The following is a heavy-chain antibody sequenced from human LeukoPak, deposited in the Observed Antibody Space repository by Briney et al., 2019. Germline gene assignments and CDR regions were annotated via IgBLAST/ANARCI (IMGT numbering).Heavy chain of an antibody. CDR3: ARIGAYCSSTSCRDGP. J-gene: IGHJ5*02. Sequence: GGSLRLSCAASGFIFSDYYMSWIRQAPGKGLEWVSYISSSGSTIYYADSVKGRFTISRDNAKNSLYLQMNSLRAEDTAVYYCARIGAYCSSTSCRDGPWGQGTLVTVSS. CDR1: GFIFSDYY. V-gene: IGHV3-11*01. D-gene: IGHD2-2*01. CDR2: ISSSGSTI.